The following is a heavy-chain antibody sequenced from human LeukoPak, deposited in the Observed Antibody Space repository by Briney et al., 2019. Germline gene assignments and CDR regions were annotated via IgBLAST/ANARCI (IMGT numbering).Heavy chain of an antibody. V-gene: IGHV3-23*01. CDR1: GFTFSSYA. D-gene: IGHD4-23*01. CDR2: IGYSGGDI. J-gene: IGHJ4*02. Sequence: GGSLRLSCAASGFTFSSYAMTWVRQAPGKGLEWVSVIGYSGGDIQYADSVKGRFTISRDNSKNTPYLQMNSLRVEDTAVYYCAKYAPPTTVVTRFFDYWGQGTLVTVSS. CDR3: AKYAPPTTVVTRFFDY.